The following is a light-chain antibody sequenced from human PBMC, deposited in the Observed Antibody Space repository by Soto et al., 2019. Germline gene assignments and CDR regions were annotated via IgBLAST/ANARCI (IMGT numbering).Light chain of an antibody. V-gene: IGKV3-20*01. CDR3: QQYGTSLWA. CDR2: GAS. Sequence: EIVLMQSPGTLSLSPGERASLSCRASQSVSSTYLAWYQQRPGQAPRLLMYGASTRATGIPDRFSGSGSGTAFHLTISRLEPEDFAVYFCQQYGTSLWAFGQGTKVEIK. CDR1: QSVSSTY. J-gene: IGKJ1*01.